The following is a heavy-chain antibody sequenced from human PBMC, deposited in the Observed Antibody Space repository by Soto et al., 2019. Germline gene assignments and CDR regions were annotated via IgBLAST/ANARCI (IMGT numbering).Heavy chain of an antibody. CDR1: GFTFSSYA. D-gene: IGHD3-22*01. J-gene: IGHJ4*02. CDR2: ISVSGGST. Sequence: PGGSLRLSCAASGFTFSSYAMSWFRQAPGKGLEWVSSISVSGGSTYYADSVKGRFTISRDNSKSTLFLHMNSLIAEATAVYYCAKAAGSDYYPVDYWGQGTLVTVSS. CDR3: AKAAGSDYYPVDY. V-gene: IGHV3-23*01.